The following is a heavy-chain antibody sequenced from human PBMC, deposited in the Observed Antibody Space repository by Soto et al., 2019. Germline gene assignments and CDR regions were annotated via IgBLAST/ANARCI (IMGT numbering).Heavy chain of an antibody. CDR2: LYYGRSA. V-gene: IGHV4-59*01. D-gene: IGHD5-18*01. Sequence: SETLSLTCAVSGDSISTYYCMWIRQPPGKGLESIGYLYYGRSANYNPSLKSRVTLSVDTSTNQCSLTLSSMTAADTAVYYCARDRRDTAMVTGYYYYGMDVWGQGTTVTVSS. J-gene: IGHJ6*02. CDR1: GDSISTYY. CDR3: ARDRRDTAMVTGYYYYGMDV.